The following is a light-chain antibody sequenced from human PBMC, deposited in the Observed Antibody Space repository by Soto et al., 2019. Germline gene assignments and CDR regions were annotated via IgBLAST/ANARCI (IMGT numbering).Light chain of an antibody. J-gene: IGKJ2*01. V-gene: IGKV3-20*01. CDR3: QQYGSSPYT. Sequence: EIVLTQSPGTLSLSPGERATLSCRASQSVSSSYLAWYQQKPGQAPRLLIYGACSRATGLLDRFSGSGSGTDFTLTISRLEPEDVAVYYCQQYGSSPYTFGQGTKLEIK. CDR1: QSVSSSY. CDR2: GAC.